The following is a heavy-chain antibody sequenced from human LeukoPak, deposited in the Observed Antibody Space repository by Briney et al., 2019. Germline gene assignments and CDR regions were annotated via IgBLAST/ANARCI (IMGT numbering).Heavy chain of an antibody. CDR1: GFTFSSYE. Sequence: GGSLRLSCAASGFTFSSYEMNWVRQAPGKGLEWVSGISGSGGSTYYADSVKGRFTISRDNSKNTLYLKMNTLRVEDTAVYYCAKDHGALASNGYWGQGTLVAVSS. D-gene: IGHD2-8*01. CDR2: ISGSGGST. V-gene: IGHV3-23*01. J-gene: IGHJ4*02. CDR3: AKDHGALASNGY.